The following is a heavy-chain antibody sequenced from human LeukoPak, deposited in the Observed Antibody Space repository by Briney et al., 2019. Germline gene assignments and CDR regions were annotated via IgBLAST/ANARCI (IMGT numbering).Heavy chain of an antibody. CDR1: GYTFTSYY. Sequence: ASVKVSCKASGYTFTSYYMHWVRQAPGQGLEWMGRVIPIFGTANYAQKFQGRVTITTDESTSTAYMELSSLRSEDTAVYYCARDSDYYDSSGYSWGYFDYWGQGTLVTVSS. J-gene: IGHJ4*02. V-gene: IGHV1-69*05. CDR3: ARDSDYYDSSGYSWGYFDY. CDR2: VIPIFGTA. D-gene: IGHD3-22*01.